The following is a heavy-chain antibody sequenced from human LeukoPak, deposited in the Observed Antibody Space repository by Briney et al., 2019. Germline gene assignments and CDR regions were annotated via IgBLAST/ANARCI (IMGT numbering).Heavy chain of an antibody. J-gene: IGHJ2*01. CDR1: GFSLRNKA. CDR3: AKDAGAPGTSDWHFDL. V-gene: IGHV3-23*01. D-gene: IGHD3-10*01. Sequence: GGSLRLSCTASGFSLRNKAMTWFRQAPAKGLEWVAAISTSGGSTSYADSVKGRFTISRDVSKSTLSLQMYSLRSEDTATYYCAKDAGAPGTSDWHFDLWGRGTLVTVSS. CDR2: ISTSGGST.